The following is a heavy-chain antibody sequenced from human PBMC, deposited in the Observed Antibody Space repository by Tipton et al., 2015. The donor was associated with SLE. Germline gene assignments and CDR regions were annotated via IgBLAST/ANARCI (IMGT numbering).Heavy chain of an antibody. CDR2: IRFDDSDK. CDR1: GFTFSWFG. CDR3: ALEATPNY. D-gene: IGHD1-1*01. Sequence: SGFTFSWFGMHWVRQAPGKGLEWVAFIRFDDSDKYYADSVKGRFTISRDNSKNMLYLQMNSLRAEDTAVYYCALEATPNYWGQGTLVTVSS. V-gene: IGHV3-30*02. J-gene: IGHJ4*02.